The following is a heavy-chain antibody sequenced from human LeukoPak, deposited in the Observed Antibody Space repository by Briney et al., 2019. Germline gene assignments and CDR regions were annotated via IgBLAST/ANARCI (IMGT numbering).Heavy chain of an antibody. J-gene: IGHJ3*02. CDR2: IYNIGST. CDR3: ARDRVYLGREDAFDI. D-gene: IGHD7-27*01. Sequence: GGSLRLSCVASGFSFSSYSMNWVRQAPGKGLEWVSVIYNIGSTFYADSVKGRFTISRDNSKNMLYLHMNSLRAEDTAVYYCARDRVYLGREDAFDIWGQGTMVTVSS. CDR1: GFSFSSYS. V-gene: IGHV3-53*01.